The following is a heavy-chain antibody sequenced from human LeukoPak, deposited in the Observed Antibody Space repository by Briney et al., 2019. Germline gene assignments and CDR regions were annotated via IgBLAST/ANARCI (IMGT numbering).Heavy chain of an antibody. Sequence: SGPALVKPTQTLTLTCTFSGFSLSTSGMRVSXXXXXXXXXLEWLARIDWDDDKFYSTSLKTRLTISKDTSKNQVVLTMTNMDPVDTATYYCARSYYYGSGSYVYYYGMDVWGKGTTVTVSS. J-gene: IGHJ6*04. CDR3: ARSYYYGSGSYVYYYGMDV. CDR1: GFSLSTSGMR. D-gene: IGHD3-10*01. CDR2: IDWDDDK. V-gene: IGHV2-70*04.